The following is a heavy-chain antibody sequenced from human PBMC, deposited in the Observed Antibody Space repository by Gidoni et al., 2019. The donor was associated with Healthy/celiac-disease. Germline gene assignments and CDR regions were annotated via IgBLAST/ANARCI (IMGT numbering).Heavy chain of an antibody. CDR3: ARDGRPGLFDY. D-gene: IGHD1-1*01. J-gene: IGHJ4*02. CDR1: GFPFSSYS. CDR2: ISSSSSYI. Sequence: EVQLVESGGGLVKPGGSLRLSCAASGFPFSSYSMNWVRQAPGKGLEWVSSISSSSSYIYYADSVKGRFTISRDNAKNSLYLQMNSLRAEDTAVYYCARDGRPGLFDYWGQGTLVTVSS. V-gene: IGHV3-21*01.